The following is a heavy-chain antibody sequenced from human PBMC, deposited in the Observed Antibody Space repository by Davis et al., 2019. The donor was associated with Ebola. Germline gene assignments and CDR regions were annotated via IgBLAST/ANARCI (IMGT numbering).Heavy chain of an antibody. Sequence: GESLKISCAASGFTFSSYGMHWVRQAPGKGLEWVAVISYDGSNKYYADSVKGRFTISRDNSKNTLYLQMNSLRAEDTAVYYCAKDGDSSTGAPDAFDIWGQGTMVTVSS. CDR1: GFTFSSYG. V-gene: IGHV3-30*18. D-gene: IGHD2-2*01. J-gene: IGHJ3*02. CDR3: AKDGDSSTGAPDAFDI. CDR2: ISYDGSNK.